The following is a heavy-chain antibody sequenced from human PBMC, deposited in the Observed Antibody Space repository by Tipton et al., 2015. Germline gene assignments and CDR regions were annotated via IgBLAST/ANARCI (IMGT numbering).Heavy chain of an antibody. CDR1: GGSISSYY. CDR3: ARLGRWLEVDF. Sequence: TLSLTCTVSGGSISSYYWSWIRQPPGKELEWIGSYYYTGATYYNPSFKSRVNISADRSKDHFSLRLTSVAAADTAVYYCARLGRWLEVDFWGQGTLVTVSS. V-gene: IGHV4-59*05. J-gene: IGHJ4*02. CDR2: YYYTGAT. D-gene: IGHD5-24*01.